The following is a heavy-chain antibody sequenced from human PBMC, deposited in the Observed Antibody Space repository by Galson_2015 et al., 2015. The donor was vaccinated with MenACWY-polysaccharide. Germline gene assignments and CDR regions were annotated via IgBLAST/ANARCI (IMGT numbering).Heavy chain of an antibody. D-gene: IGHD1-1*01. Sequence: SLRLSCAASGISVSVNHMSWVRQAPGKGLEWVSVIYSGGSIYYADSVKGRFTISRDNSKDTLYLQMNSLRADDTAVYYCARGYNRAFDYWGQGPLVTVSS. CDR3: ARGYNRAFDY. V-gene: IGHV3-53*01. CDR1: GISVSVNH. J-gene: IGHJ4*02. CDR2: IYSGGSI.